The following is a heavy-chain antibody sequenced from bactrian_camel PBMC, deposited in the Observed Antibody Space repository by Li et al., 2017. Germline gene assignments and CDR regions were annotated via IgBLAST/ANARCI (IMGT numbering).Heavy chain of an antibody. CDR3: VTSAVVGDTYQLPPY. J-gene: IGHJ4*01. CDR1: GAKFDDYA. CDR2: IDSDGRT. Sequence: HVQLVESGGGLVQVGGSLRLSCTTPGAKFDDYAMGWFRQIPGKEREGVAAIDSDGRTRYADSVKGRFTISRDNGDNAKGTLYLLMNSLKTEDTAMYYCVTSAVVGDTYQLPPYWGQGTQVTVS. D-gene: IGHD2*01. V-gene: IGHV3S55*01.